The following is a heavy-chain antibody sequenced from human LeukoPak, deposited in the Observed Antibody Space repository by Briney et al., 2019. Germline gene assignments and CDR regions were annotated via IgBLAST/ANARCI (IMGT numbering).Heavy chain of an antibody. CDR1: GGSIGSGSYY. V-gene: IGHV4-61*02. J-gene: IGHJ3*02. D-gene: IGHD2-2*02. CDR3: ARGGSPAAISFAFDI. Sequence: SQTLSLTXTVSGGSIGSGSYYWSWIRQPAGKGLEWIGRIYTSGSTNYNPSLKSRVTISVDTSKNQFSLKLSSVTAADTAVYYCARGGSPAAISFAFDIWGQGTMVTVSS. CDR2: IYTSGST.